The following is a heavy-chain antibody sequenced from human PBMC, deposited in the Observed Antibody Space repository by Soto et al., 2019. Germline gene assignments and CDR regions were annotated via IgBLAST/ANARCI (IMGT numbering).Heavy chain of an antibody. Sequence: QVQLQESGPGLVKPSETLSLTCTVSGGSISSYYWSWIRQPPGKGLEWIGYIYYSGSTNYNPSLKSRVTISVDTSKNQFSLKLSSVTAADTTVYYCASQVVTMVRGVIIRYFDLWGRGTLVTVSS. D-gene: IGHD3-10*01. CDR1: GGSISSYY. CDR2: IYYSGST. J-gene: IGHJ2*01. V-gene: IGHV4-59*01. CDR3: ASQVVTMVRGVIIRYFDL.